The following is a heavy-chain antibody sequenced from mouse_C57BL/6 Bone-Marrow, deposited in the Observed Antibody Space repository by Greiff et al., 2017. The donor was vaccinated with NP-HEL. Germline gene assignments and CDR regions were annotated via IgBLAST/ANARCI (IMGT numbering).Heavy chain of an antibody. J-gene: IGHJ3*01. Sequence: EVQLQQSGPELVKPGASVKISCKASGYTFTDYYMNWVKQSPGKSLEWIGDINPNNGGTSYNQKFKGKATLTVDKSSSTAYMELRSLTSEDSAVYYCARLYDGYYWFAYWGQGTLVTVSA. V-gene: IGHV1-26*01. CDR2: INPNNGGT. D-gene: IGHD2-3*01. CDR3: ARLYDGYYWFAY. CDR1: GYTFTDYY.